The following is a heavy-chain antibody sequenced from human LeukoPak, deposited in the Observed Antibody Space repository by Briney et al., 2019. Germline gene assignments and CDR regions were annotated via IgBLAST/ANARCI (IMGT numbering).Heavy chain of an antibody. D-gene: IGHD3-22*01. Sequence: SVKVSCKASGGTFSSYAISWVRQAPGQGLEWMGGIIPIFGTANYAQKFQGRVTITADESTSTSYMELSSLRSEDTAVYYCAREAGDYYDSSGYYPSFDYWGQGTLVTVSS. J-gene: IGHJ4*02. V-gene: IGHV1-69*13. CDR2: IIPIFGTA. CDR1: GGTFSSYA. CDR3: AREAGDYYDSSGYYPSFDY.